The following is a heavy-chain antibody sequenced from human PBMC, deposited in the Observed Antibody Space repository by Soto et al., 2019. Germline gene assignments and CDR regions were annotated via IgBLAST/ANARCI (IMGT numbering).Heavy chain of an antibody. Sequence: PSETLSLTCTVSGGSISSGVYYWSWIRQHPGKGLEWIGYIYYSGSTNYNPSLKSRVTISVDTSKNQFSLKLSSVTAADTAVYYCARTPNWGSAAAFDIWGQGTMVTVSS. J-gene: IGHJ3*02. D-gene: IGHD7-27*01. V-gene: IGHV4-31*03. CDR3: ARTPNWGSAAAFDI. CDR1: GGSISSGVYY. CDR2: IYYSGST.